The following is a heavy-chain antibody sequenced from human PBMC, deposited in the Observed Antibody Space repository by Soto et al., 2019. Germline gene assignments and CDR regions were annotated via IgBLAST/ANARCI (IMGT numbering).Heavy chain of an antibody. V-gene: IGHV3-30*18. Sequence: QVQLVESGGGVVQPGRSLRLSCAASGFTFSSYGMHWVCQAPGKGLEWVAVISYDGSNKYYADSVKGRFTISRDNSKNTLYLQMNSLRAEDTAVYYCAKEGIAAALGSYWGQGTLVTVSS. J-gene: IGHJ4*02. CDR2: ISYDGSNK. D-gene: IGHD6-13*01. CDR3: AKEGIAAALGSY. CDR1: GFTFSSYG.